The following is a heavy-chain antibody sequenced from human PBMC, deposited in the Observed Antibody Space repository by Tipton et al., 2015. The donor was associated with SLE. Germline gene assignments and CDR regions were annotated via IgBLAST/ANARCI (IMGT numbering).Heavy chain of an antibody. D-gene: IGHD3-16*01. CDR3: ATRYYDYIWGGSRKYFFDY. J-gene: IGHJ4*02. V-gene: IGHV4-38-2*02. CDR1: GYSISTGFY. Sequence: TLSLTCTVSGYSISTGFYWGWFRQPPGKVLDSIGHVSPSGDTNYNPSLESRVTISRDTPNNQFSLKLNSVTAAYTAIYYCATRYYDYIWGGSRKYFFDYWGQGALVTVSS. CDR2: VSPSGDT.